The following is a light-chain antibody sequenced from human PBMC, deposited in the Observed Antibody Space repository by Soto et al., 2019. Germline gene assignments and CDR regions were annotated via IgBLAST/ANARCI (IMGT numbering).Light chain of an antibody. J-gene: IGKJ1*01. CDR3: QQHVGVPRT. CDR1: QSVSNNY. CDR2: GAS. Sequence: DIVLTQSPGTLSLSPGERATLSCRASQSVSNNYLAWYQQKPGQAPRLLIYGASPRATGVPDRFSGSVSGTIFPLTTPRLEPEACAVYYCQQHVGVPRTFDQGTKVDIK. V-gene: IGKV3-20*01.